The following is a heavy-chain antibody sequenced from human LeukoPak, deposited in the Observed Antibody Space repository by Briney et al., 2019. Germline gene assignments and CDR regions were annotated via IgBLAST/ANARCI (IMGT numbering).Heavy chain of an antibody. CDR2: INPNSGGT. V-gene: IGHV1-2*02. J-gene: IGHJ4*02. D-gene: IGHD6-6*01. CDR1: GYTFTGYY. Sequence: ASVKVSCKTSGYTFTGYYMHWVRQAPGQGLEWMGWINPNSGGTNYAQKFQGRVTMTRDTSTSTVYMELSSLRSDDTAFYYCARRTYSSSSSLFDYWGQGTLVTVSS. CDR3: ARRTYSSSSSLFDY.